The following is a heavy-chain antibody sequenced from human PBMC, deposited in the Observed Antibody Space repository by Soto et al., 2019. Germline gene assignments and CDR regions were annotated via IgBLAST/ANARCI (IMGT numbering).Heavy chain of an antibody. CDR2: IWYDGSNK. Sequence: GGSLRLSCAASGFTFSSYGMHWVRQAPGKGLEWVAVIWYDGSNKYYADSVKGRFTISRDNAKNTLYLQMNSLRAKDTAVYYCARELGFCISTSCLENYYYYYGMDVWGQGTTVTVSS. CDR1: GFTFSSYG. V-gene: IGHV3-33*01. J-gene: IGHJ6*02. CDR3: ARELGFCISTSCLENYYYYYGMDV. D-gene: IGHD2-2*01.